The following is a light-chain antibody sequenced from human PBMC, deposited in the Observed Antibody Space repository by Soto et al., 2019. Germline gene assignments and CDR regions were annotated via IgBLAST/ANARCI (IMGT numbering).Light chain of an antibody. J-gene: IGKJ2*01. CDR1: QSISSW. V-gene: IGKV1-5*01. CDR2: DAS. CDR3: QQYKSYSQFT. Sequence: DVQMTQSPSTLSASVGDRVTITCRASQSISSWLAWYKQKPGRAPNLLIYDASTLQSGVSSRFSGSGSGTEFTLTINRLQPDDFATYYCQQYKSYSQFTFXQGTKADIK.